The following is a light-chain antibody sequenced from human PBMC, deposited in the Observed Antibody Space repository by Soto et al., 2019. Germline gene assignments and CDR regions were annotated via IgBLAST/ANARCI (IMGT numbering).Light chain of an antibody. V-gene: IGKV3-15*01. Sequence: EIVMTPFPATLSVSPGERATLSCRASQSVSSNLAWYQQKPGQAPRLLIYGASTRATGIPARFSGSGSGTEFTLTISSLQSEDFAVYYCQQYNNCPPITFGQGTRLEIK. CDR1: QSVSSN. CDR3: QQYNNCPPIT. CDR2: GAS. J-gene: IGKJ5*01.